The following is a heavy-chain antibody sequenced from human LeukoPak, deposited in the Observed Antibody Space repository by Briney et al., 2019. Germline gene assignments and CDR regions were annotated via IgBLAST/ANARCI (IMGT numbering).Heavy chain of an antibody. V-gene: IGHV3-74*01. J-gene: IGHJ6*02. D-gene: IGHD3-9*01. Sequence: GGSLRLSCAASGFTFSSYWMHWVRQAPGKGLVWVSRINGDGRNINYADSVRGRFTISRDNAKNTLYLQMNTLRVEDTAVYYCTRDLMDYDVSTGLHHYYMDVWGQGTTVTVSS. CDR1: GFTFSSYW. CDR2: INGDGRNI. CDR3: TRDLMDYDVSTGLHHYYMDV.